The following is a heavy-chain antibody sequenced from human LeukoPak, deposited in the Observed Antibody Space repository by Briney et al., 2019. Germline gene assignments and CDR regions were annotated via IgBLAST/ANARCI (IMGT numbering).Heavy chain of an antibody. D-gene: IGHD3-10*01. CDR1: GYSISSGYY. V-gene: IGHV4-38-2*02. CDR2: IYHSGST. Sequence: SETLSLTCTVSGYSISSGYYWGWIRQPPGKGLEWIGSIYHSGSTYYNPSLKSRVTISVDTSKNQFSLKLSSVTAADTAVYYCARHYGSGSYPLGYWGQGTLVTVSS. J-gene: IGHJ4*02. CDR3: ARHYGSGSYPLGY.